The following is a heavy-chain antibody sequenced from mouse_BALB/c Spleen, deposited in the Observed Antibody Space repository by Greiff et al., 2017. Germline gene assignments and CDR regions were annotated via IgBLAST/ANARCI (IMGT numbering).Heavy chain of an antibody. Sequence: VQLQQSGAELARPGASVKLSCKASGYTFTSYWMQWVKQRPGQGLEWIGAIYPGDGDTRYTQKFKGKATLTADKSSSTAYMQLSSLASEDSAVYYCARDDGNYDWGQGTTLTVSS. V-gene: IGHV1-87*01. CDR2: IYPGDGDT. D-gene: IGHD2-1*01. CDR3: ARDDGNYD. CDR1: GYTFTSYW. J-gene: IGHJ2*01.